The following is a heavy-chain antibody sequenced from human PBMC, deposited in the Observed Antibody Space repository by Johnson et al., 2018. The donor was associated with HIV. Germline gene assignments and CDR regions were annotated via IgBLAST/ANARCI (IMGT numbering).Heavy chain of an antibody. D-gene: IGHD3-16*01. V-gene: IGHV3-66*01. J-gene: IGHJ3*02. Sequence: VQLVESGGGLVKPGGSLRLSCAASGFTFSGNYMSWGQAPGKGLEWVSVIYSGGSTYFADSVKGRVTISRDNAKNSLYLQMNSLRAEDTAVYYCARDQGWGDAFDIWGQGTMVTVSS. CDR1: GFTFSGNY. CDR3: ARDQGWGDAFDI. CDR2: IYSGGST.